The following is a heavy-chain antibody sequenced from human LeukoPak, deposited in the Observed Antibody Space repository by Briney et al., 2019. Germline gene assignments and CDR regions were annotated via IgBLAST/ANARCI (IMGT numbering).Heavy chain of an antibody. Sequence: SETLSLTCAVYGGSFSGYYWSWIRQPPGKGLEWIGEINRSGSTNYNPSLKSRVTISVDTSKNQFSLKLSSVTAADTAVYYCARADIVATIDYYYYYMDVWGKGTTVTVSS. V-gene: IGHV4-34*01. J-gene: IGHJ6*03. CDR2: INRSGST. D-gene: IGHD5-12*01. CDR3: ARADIVATIDYYYYYMDV. CDR1: GGSFSGYY.